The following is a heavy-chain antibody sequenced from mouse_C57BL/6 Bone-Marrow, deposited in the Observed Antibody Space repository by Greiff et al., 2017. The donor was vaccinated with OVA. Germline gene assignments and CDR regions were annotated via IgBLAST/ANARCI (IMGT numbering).Heavy chain of an antibody. CDR1: GYTFTSYW. V-gene: IGHV1-5*01. J-gene: IGHJ3*01. Sequence: EVQLQQSGTVLARPGASAKMSCKTSGYTFTSYWMHWVKQRPGQGLEWIGAIYPGNSDTSYNQKFKGKAKLTAVTSASTAYMELSSLTNEDSAVYYCTGTTVAYWGQGTLVTVSA. CDR2: IYPGNSDT. CDR3: TGTTVAY. D-gene: IGHD1-1*01.